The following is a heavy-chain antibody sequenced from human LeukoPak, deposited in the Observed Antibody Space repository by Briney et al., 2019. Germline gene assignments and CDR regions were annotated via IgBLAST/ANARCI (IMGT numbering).Heavy chain of an antibody. J-gene: IGHJ4*02. CDR1: GYTFTYYY. V-gene: IGHV1-2*06. CDR3: ARDFSGSYHY. D-gene: IGHD1-26*01. Sequence: ASVKVSCKASGYTFTYYYKHWVRQAPGQGLEWMGLIHPRSSDTYFAQKFRGRVTMTRDTSISTVYMELNRLTSDDTAVYYRARDFSGSYHYWDQGTLVTISS. CDR2: IHPRSSDT.